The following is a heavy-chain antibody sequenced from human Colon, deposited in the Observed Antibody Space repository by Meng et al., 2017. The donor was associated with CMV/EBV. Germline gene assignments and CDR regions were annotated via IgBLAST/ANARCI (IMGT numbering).Heavy chain of an antibody. D-gene: IGHD3-3*01. CDR2: IDYLGRT. CDR3: VGLRFLEWTPSRVFDY. CDR1: Y. Sequence: YGAWTRQPPGTGLAWLRSIDYLGRTKYNPSLKSRITISRDTSKNQASLKLASVTAADTAVYYCVGLRFLEWTPSRVFDYWGPGNLVTVSS. J-gene: IGHJ4*02. V-gene: IGHV4-39*07.